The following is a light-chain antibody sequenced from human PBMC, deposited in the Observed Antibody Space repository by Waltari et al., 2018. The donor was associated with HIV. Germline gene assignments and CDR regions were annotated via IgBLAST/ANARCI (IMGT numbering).Light chain of an antibody. CDR2: SNN. V-gene: IGLV1-44*01. CDR1: NSNIGTNT. Sequence: QSVLTQPPSASGTPGQRVSVPCSGGNSNIGTNTVNWYQHLPGTAPKLLIYSNNQRPSGVPARFSGSRSGTSAYLAISGLQSEDEADYYCAVWDDSLKGRVFGTGTKVTVL. J-gene: IGLJ1*01. CDR3: AVWDDSLKGRV.